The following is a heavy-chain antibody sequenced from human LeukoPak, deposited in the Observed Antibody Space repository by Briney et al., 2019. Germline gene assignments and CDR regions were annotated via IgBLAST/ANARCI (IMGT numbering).Heavy chain of an antibody. CDR2: IYSAGGT. CDR3: ARFLGRITISGVVPYGMDV. Sequence: GGSLRLSCAASGFTFSSYGMHWVRQAPGKGLEWVSLIYSAGGTYYTDSVKGRFTISRHSSKNTLYLQMNSLRGEDTAVYYCARFLGRITISGVVPYGMDVWGQGTTVTVSS. J-gene: IGHJ6*02. D-gene: IGHD3-3*01. V-gene: IGHV3-53*04. CDR1: GFTFSSYG.